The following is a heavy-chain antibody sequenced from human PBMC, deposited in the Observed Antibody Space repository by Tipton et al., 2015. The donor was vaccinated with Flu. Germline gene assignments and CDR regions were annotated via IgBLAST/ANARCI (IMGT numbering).Heavy chain of an antibody. J-gene: IGHJ4*02. CDR1: GYTFTGYY. V-gene: IGHV1-2*02. D-gene: IGHD3-3*01. Sequence: QLVQSGAEMKKPGASVKVSCKASGYTFTGYYIHWMRQAPGQGLEWMGWINPNSGATNYAQKFQGRVTMTRDTSITTAYMEVRDLTSDDTAVYTCARDRDFWSGCLDYWGQGTLVTASS. CDR3: ARDRDFWSGCLDY. CDR2: INPNSGAT.